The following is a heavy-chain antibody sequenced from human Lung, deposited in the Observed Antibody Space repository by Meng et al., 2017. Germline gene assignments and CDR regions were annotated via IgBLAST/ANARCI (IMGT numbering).Heavy chain of an antibody. CDR2: INHSGST. V-gene: IGHV4-34*01. Sequence: LQQGGAGLLNPSETLSLTCVVSGGSFSDYYWSWIRQPPGKGLEWIGEINHSGSTNYNPSLESRATISVDTSQNNLSLKLSSVTAADSAVYYCARGPTTMAHDFDYWGQGTLVTVSS. J-gene: IGHJ4*02. CDR1: GGSFSDYY. D-gene: IGHD4-11*01. CDR3: ARGPTTMAHDFDY.